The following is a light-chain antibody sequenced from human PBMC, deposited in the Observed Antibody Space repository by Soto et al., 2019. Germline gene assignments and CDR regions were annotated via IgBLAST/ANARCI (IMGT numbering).Light chain of an antibody. CDR3: QQYNSWPYT. CDR2: GAS. CDR1: QNISAN. Sequence: IVMTQSPATLSVSPGEIATLSCRASQNISANLAWYQQKPGQAPRFLIFGASTRATGIPPRFRGSGSGTEFTLTISSLQSEDFAVYYCQQYNSWPYTFGQGTKLEIK. J-gene: IGKJ2*01. V-gene: IGKV3-15*01.